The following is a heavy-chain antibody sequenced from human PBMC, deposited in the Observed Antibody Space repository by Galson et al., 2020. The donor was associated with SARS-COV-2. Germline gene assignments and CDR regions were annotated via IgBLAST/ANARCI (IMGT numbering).Heavy chain of an antibody. CDR3: ARGGEWELPYYFDY. CDR1: GFTFSNYV. Sequence: GGSLRLSCAASGFTFSNYVMHWVRQAPGKGPEWVAVISSDGSNSFYADSPKGRFTISRDNSKSTLYLQMNSLRAEDTAVYYCARGGEWELPYYFDYWGQGTLVTVSS. J-gene: IGHJ4*02. V-gene: IGHV3-30*04. D-gene: IGHD1-26*01. CDR2: ISSDGSNS.